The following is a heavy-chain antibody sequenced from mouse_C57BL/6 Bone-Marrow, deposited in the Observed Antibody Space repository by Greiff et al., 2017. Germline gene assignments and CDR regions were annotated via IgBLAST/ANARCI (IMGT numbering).Heavy chain of an antibody. Sequence: QVQLQQSGAELARPGASVKLSCKASGYTFTSYGISWVKQRTGQGLEWIGEIYPRSGNTYYNEKFKGKATLTADKSSSTAYMELRSLKSEDSAVYFCARVGNYNYYAMDYWGQGTSVTVSS. D-gene: IGHD2-1*01. V-gene: IGHV1-81*01. CDR3: ARVGNYNYYAMDY. J-gene: IGHJ4*01. CDR1: GYTFTSYG. CDR2: IYPRSGNT.